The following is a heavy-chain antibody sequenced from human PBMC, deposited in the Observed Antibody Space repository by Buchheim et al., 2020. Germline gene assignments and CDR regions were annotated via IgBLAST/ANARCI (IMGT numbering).Heavy chain of an antibody. V-gene: IGHV3-74*01. J-gene: IGHJ6*02. Sequence: EVQLVESGGGLVQPGGSLRLSCAASGFTFSSYWMHWVRQVPGKGLVCVSRISGDGSSTGYADSVKGRFTVSRDNAQNTVYLQMNSLRAEDTAVYYCARDRHPGTMDVWGQGTT. CDR3: ARDRHPGTMDV. CDR1: GFTFSSYW. CDR2: ISGDGSST.